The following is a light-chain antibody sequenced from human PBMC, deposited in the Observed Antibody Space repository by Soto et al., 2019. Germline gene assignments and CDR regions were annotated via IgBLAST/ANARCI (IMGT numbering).Light chain of an antibody. CDR2: GAS. J-gene: IGKJ5*01. CDR1: QSVSSSY. V-gene: IGKV3-20*01. Sequence: EIVLAQSPATLSLAPGERATLSSPASQSVSSSYLAWYQQRPGQAPRLLIYGASSRAAGIPDRFSGSGSGTDFTLTITRLEPEDSAVYFCQQYTGPPTTFGQGTRLEIK. CDR3: QQYTGPPTT.